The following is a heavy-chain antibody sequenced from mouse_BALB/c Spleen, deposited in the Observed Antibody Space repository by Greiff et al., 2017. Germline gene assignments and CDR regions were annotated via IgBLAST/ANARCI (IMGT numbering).Heavy chain of an antibody. CDR1: GYSITSGYS. J-gene: IGHJ3*01. V-gene: IGHV3-1*02. CDR3: ARSTMIPSWFAY. CDR2: IHYSGST. Sequence: EVQLQESGPDLVKPSQSLSLTCTVTGYSITSGYSWHLIRQFPGTTLEWMGYIHYSGSTNYNPSLKSRISITRDTSKNQFFLQLNSVTTEDTATYYCARSTMIPSWFAYWGQGTLVTVSA. D-gene: IGHD2-4*01.